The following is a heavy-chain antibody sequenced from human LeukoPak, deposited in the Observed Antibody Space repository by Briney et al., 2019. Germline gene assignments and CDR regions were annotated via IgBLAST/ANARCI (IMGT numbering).Heavy chain of an antibody. Sequence: PSETLSLTCTVSGGSISTYYWSWIRELPGKGLEWLGIINDSGTTNYTPSLKSRGSISVDTPKNQFSLKLSSVTAADTAVYYCARSITISRNVFDPWGQGTLVTVSS. CDR1: GGSISTYY. CDR2: INDSGTT. CDR3: ARSITISRNVFDP. J-gene: IGHJ5*02. V-gene: IGHV4-59*08. D-gene: IGHD3-3*01.